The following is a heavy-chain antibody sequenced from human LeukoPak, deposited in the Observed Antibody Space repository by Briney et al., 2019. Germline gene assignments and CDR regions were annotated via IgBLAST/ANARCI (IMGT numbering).Heavy chain of an antibody. J-gene: IGHJ3*02. V-gene: IGHV3-48*03. CDR2: ISLTTDFI. CDR3: AREPVYSNSWGAFDI. CDR1: GFTFSSYE. D-gene: IGHD2/OR15-2a*01. Sequence: GGPLRLSCAASGFTFSSYEMNWVRQAPGKGLEWLSYISLTTDFIYYSDSVKGRFTISRDNAKNSLYLQMNSLRAEDTAVYYCAREPVYSNSWGAFDIWGQGTMVTVSS.